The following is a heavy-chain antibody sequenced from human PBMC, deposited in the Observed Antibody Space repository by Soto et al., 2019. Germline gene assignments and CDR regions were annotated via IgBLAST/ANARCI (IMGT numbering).Heavy chain of an antibody. V-gene: IGHV1-18*04. Sequence: ASVKVSCKASGYTFTSYGISWVRQAPGQGLEWMGWISTYNGNTNYAQRLQGRVTMTIDTSTSTAYMELRSLRSDDTAVYYCARDHEGGGWYLLDYWGQGTLVTVSS. CDR3: ARDHEGGGWYLLDY. CDR1: GYTFTSYG. J-gene: IGHJ4*02. D-gene: IGHD6-19*01. CDR2: ISTYNGNT.